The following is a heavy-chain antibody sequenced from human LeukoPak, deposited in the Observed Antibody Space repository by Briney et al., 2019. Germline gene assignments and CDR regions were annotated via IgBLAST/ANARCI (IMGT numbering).Heavy chain of an antibody. V-gene: IGHV3-30*04. J-gene: IGHJ4*02. CDR3: ARGFSITMVRGVDY. Sequence: PGRSLRLSCAASGFTFSSYAMHWVRQAPGKGLEWVAVRSYDGSNKYYADSVKGRFTISRDNSKNTLYLQMNSLRAEDTAVYYCARGFSITMVRGVDYWGQGTLVTVSS. D-gene: IGHD3-10*01. CDR2: RSYDGSNK. CDR1: GFTFSSYA.